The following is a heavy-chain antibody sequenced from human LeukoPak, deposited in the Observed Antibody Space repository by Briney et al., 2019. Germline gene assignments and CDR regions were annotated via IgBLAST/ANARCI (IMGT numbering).Heavy chain of an antibody. CDR2: ISGSGGST. CDR1: GFTFSSYA. V-gene: IGHV3-23*01. D-gene: IGHD4-17*01. J-gene: IGHJ4*02. CDR3: AKVYGDYDYFDY. Sequence: GGSLRLSCAASGFTFSSYAMNWVRQAPGKGLEWVSAISGSGGSTYYADSVKGRFTISRDNSKNTLYLQMNSLRAEDTAVYYCAKVYGDYDYFDYWGQGTLVTVSS.